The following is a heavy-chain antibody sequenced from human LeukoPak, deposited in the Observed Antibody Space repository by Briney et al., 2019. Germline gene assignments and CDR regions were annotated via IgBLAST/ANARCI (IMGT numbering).Heavy chain of an antibody. V-gene: IGHV4-4*07. D-gene: IGHD3-22*01. Sequence: SETLSLTCTVSGGSINSYWSWIRQPAGKGLEWIGRISGSGTITYNPALQSRLSISIDTSKNQFSLKLSSVTAADTAVYYCARDTRNYYDSSGYYLVDYWGQGTLVTVSS. J-gene: IGHJ4*02. CDR2: ISGSGTI. CDR1: GGSINSY. CDR3: ARDTRNYYDSSGYYLVDY.